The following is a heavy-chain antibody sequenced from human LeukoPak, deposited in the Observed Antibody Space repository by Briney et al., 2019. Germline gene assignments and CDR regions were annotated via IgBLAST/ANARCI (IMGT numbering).Heavy chain of an antibody. J-gene: IGHJ4*02. CDR3: AKDRQRVAAAGTEPLDY. CDR2: ISGSGGST. Sequence: GGSLRLSCAASGFTFSNYAMSWVRQAPGEGLEWVSTISGSGGSTYYADSVKGRFTISRDYSKNTLYLQMNSLRTEDTAIYYCAKDRQRVAAAGTEPLDYWGQGTLVTVSS. D-gene: IGHD6-13*01. V-gene: IGHV3-23*01. CDR1: GFTFSNYA.